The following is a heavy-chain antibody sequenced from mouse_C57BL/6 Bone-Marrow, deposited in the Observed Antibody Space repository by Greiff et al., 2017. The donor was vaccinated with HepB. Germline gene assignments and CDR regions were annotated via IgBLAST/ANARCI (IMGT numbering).Heavy chain of an antibody. Sequence: EVQLVESEGGLVKPGSSLKLSCTAPGFTFSDYSMAWVRQAPEKGLEWVANINYDGSSTYYLDSLKSRFIISRDNAKNILYLQMSSLKSEDTATYYCARDHYGNFDYGGQGTTLTVSS. J-gene: IGHJ2*01. CDR2: INYDGSST. CDR3: ARDHYGNFDY. V-gene: IGHV5-16*01. D-gene: IGHD2-1*01. CDR1: GFTFSDYS.